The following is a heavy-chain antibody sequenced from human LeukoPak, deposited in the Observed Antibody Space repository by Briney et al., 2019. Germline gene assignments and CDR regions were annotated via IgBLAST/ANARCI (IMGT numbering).Heavy chain of an antibody. CDR2: IYYNGST. V-gene: IGHV4-39*01. D-gene: IGHD4-23*01. J-gene: IGHJ3*02. CDR1: GGSISSSSYY. CDR3: ASGVVTYAFDI. Sequence: SETLSLTCTVSGGSISSSSYYWGWIRQPPGKGLEWIGSIYYNGSTYYNPSLKSRVTISVDTSKNQFSLKLSSVTAADTAVYYCASGVVTYAFDIWGQGTMVTVSS.